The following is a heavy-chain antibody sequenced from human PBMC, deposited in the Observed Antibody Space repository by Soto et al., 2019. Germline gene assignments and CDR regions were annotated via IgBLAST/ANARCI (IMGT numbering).Heavy chain of an antibody. CDR3: ARGETLWFGELLSGY. V-gene: IGHV3-33*01. CDR1: GFTFSSYG. Sequence: GGSLRLSCAASGFTFSSYGMHWVRQAPGKGLEWVAVIWYDGSNKYYADSVKGRFTISRDNSKNTLYLQMNSLRAEDTAVYYCARGETLWFGELLSGYWGQGTLVTVSS. D-gene: IGHD3-10*01. J-gene: IGHJ4*02. CDR2: IWYDGSNK.